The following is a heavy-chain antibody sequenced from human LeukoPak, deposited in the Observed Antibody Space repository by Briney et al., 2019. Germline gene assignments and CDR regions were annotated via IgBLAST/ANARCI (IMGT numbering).Heavy chain of an antibody. V-gene: IGHV4-30-4*01. J-gene: IGHJ4*02. D-gene: IGHD4-17*01. CDR2: MYYGRNS. Sequence: PSQTLSLTCIVSGDSIIRGDYYWTWIRQPPGEGLEWIGHMYYGRNSNYNPSLKSRLTISIDTSKNQFSLNLSSVTAADTAVYYCARGRYYGDYIDYWGQGTLVTVSS. CDR3: ARGRYYGDYIDY. CDR1: GDSIIRGDYY.